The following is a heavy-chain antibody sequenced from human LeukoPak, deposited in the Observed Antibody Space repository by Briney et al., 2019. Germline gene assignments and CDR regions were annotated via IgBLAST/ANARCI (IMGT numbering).Heavy chain of an antibody. V-gene: IGHV3-33*01. J-gene: IGHJ4*02. CDR3: ARDIHYFDSSASGF. CDR2: SWYDGTKG. CDR1: GFSFRSYA. D-gene: IGHD3-22*01. Sequence: PGTSLRLSCAASGFSFRSYAMHWVRQAPGKGLEWVAVSWYDGTKGYYADSLKGRFTISRDNSKNTLTLQMNSLRAEDTAVYYCARDIHYFDSSASGFWGQGTLVTVSP.